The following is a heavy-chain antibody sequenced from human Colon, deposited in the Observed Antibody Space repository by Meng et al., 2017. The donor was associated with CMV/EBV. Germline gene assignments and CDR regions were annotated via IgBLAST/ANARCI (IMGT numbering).Heavy chain of an antibody. CDR2: ISGSGGST. CDR1: GFTFSSYA. Sequence: GESLKISCAASGFTFSSYAMSWVRQAPGKGLEWVSAISGSGGSTYYTDSVKGRFTISRDNSKNTLYLQMNSLRAEDTAVYYCAKPQCRFLEWLLGPGGGNWFDPWGQGTLVTVSS. D-gene: IGHD3-3*01. CDR3: AKPQCRFLEWLLGPGGGNWFDP. V-gene: IGHV3-23*01. J-gene: IGHJ5*02.